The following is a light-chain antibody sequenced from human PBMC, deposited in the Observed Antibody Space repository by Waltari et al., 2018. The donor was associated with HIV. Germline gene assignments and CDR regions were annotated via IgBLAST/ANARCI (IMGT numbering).Light chain of an antibody. CDR3: QQSYSTPYT. V-gene: IGKV1-39*01. Sequence: DIQMTQSPSSLSASVGDRVTITCRASQSITNYLNWYQQKPGKAPKLLIYAASSFQIRVPSRFSGSGSGTDFTLTIISLQPEDFATYSCQQSYSTPYTFGQGTKLDIK. CDR1: QSITNY. J-gene: IGKJ2*01. CDR2: AAS.